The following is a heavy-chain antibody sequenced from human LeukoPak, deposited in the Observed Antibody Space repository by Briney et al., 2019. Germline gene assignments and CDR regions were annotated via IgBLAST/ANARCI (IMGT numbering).Heavy chain of an antibody. CDR2: ISYDGSSK. D-gene: IGHD4-23*01. CDR1: GFTFSSYG. CDR3: ARAPPNLGDYGGMPSFDY. Sequence: GGSLRLSCIASGFTFSSYGIYWVRQAPGKGLEWVAYISYDGSSKYYADSVKGRFTISRDNSKNTVFMQMNSLRAEDTAVYYCARAPPNLGDYGGMPSFDYWGQGTLVTVSS. V-gene: IGHV3-30*02. J-gene: IGHJ4*02.